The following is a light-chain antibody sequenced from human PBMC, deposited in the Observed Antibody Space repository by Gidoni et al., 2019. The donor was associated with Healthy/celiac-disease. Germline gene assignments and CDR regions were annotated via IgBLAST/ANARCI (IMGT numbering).Light chain of an antibody. V-gene: IGKV3-11*01. CDR2: DAS. J-gene: IGKJ5*01. CDR3: QQRSHWRPIT. Sequence: EIVLTQSPATLSLSPGERATLSCRASQSVRSYLAWYKQKHGQAPRLLIYDASNRATCIPASFSGSGSGTDFTLTISSLGPEDFAVYYCQQRSHWRPITFGQGTRLEIK. CDR1: QSVRSY.